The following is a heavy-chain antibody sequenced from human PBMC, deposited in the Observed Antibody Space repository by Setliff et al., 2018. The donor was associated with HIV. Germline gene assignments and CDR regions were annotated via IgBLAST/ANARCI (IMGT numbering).Heavy chain of an antibody. Sequence: GASVKVSCKASGGTFSRLAISWVRQAPGQGLEWMGGIIPIYGTVNYAQKFQGRVTITADESTTTAYMELSSLRSEDKAVYYCATSPRGTYYDILTGLPRGYFDPWGQGTQVTV. CDR1: GGTFSRLA. CDR2: IIPIYGTV. J-gene: IGHJ5*02. CDR3: ATSPRGTYYDILTGLPRGYFDP. D-gene: IGHD3-9*01. V-gene: IGHV1-69*13.